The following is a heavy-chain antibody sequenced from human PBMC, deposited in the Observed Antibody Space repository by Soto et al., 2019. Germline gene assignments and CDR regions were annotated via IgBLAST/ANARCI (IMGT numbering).Heavy chain of an antibody. CDR2: ISYDGSNK. D-gene: IGHD3-10*01. J-gene: IGHJ4*02. CDR1: GFTFSSYA. V-gene: IGHV3-30-3*01. Sequence: GGSLRLSCAASGFTFSSYAMHWVRQAPGKGLEWVAVISYDGSNKYYADSVKGRFTITRENSKNTLYLQMNSLRAEDTAVYYCARPPQQEYGSGSLFGYWGQGTLVTVSS. CDR3: ARPPQQEYGSGSLFGY.